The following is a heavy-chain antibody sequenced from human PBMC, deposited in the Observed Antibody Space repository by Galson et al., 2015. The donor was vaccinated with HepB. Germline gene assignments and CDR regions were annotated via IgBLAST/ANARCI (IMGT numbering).Heavy chain of an antibody. Sequence: SVKVSCKASGGTFSNYAISWVRQAPGQGLEWMGGIIPIFGIANYPQKFQGRVTITADKSTNTSYMELSSLRSKDTAVYYCARDDFKNYGEANWGQGTLVTVSS. D-gene: IGHD4-11*01. CDR3: ARDDFKNYGEAN. V-gene: IGHV1-69*10. CDR1: GGTFSNYA. J-gene: IGHJ4*02. CDR2: IIPIFGIA.